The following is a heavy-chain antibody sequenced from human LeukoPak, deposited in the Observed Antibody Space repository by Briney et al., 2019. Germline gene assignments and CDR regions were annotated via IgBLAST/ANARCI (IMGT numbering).Heavy chain of an antibody. CDR1: AYSISSGYY. CDR3: AKAGYSSSWSHEYFYMDV. CDR2: IYHSGNT. Sequence: NPSETLSLTCTVSAYSISSGYYWGWIRQPPGQGLEWIGSIYHSGNTYYNPLLKSRVTMSVDTSKNQFSLNLRSVTAADTAVYYWAKAGYSSSWSHEYFYMDVWGKGTTVTVSS. V-gene: IGHV4-38-2*02. D-gene: IGHD6-13*01. J-gene: IGHJ6*03.